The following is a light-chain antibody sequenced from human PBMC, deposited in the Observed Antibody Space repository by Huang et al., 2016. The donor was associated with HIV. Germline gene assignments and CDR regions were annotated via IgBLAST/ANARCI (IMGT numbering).Light chain of an antibody. CDR1: QTITTY. CDR3: QQSYSSLLS. V-gene: IGKV1-39*01. Sequence: DIQLTQSPSSLSASVGDIVIMTCRASQTITTYLNWYQQRPGKAPKLLIYAASSLQSGVPSRVSGSGSGTEFTLTISSLQPEDCATYYCQQSYSSLLSVGGGTKVAIK. CDR2: AAS. J-gene: IGKJ4*01.